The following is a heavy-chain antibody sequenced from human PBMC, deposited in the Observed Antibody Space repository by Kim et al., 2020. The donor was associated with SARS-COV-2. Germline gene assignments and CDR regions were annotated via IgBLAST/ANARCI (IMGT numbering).Heavy chain of an antibody. CDR2: ISWNSGSI. CDR1: GFTFDDYA. V-gene: IGHV3-9*01. CDR3: AKDNGYSYGSGSGMDV. D-gene: IGHD5-18*01. J-gene: IGHJ6*02. Sequence: GGSLRLSCAASGFTFDDYAMHWVRQAPGKGLEWVSGISWNSGSIGYADSVKGRFTISRDNAKNSLYLQMNSLRAEDTALYYCAKDNGYSYGSGSGMDVWGQGTTVTVSS.